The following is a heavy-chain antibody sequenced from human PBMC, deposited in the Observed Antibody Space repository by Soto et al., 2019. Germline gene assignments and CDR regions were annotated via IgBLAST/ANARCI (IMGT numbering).Heavy chain of an antibody. CDR3: ARVMPVDCSSTSCYTGIDFDI. D-gene: IGHD2-2*02. Sequence: SVKVSCKASGGTFSSYAISWVRQAPGQGLEWMGGIIPIFGTANYAQKFQGRVTITADKSTSTAYMELSSLRAEDTAVYHCARVMPVDCSSTSCYTGIDFDIWGQGKRVPV. CDR1: GGTFSSYA. CDR2: IIPIFGTA. J-gene: IGHJ3*02. V-gene: IGHV1-69*06.